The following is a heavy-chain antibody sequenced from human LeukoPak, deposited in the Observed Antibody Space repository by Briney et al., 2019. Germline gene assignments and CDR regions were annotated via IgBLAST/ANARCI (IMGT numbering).Heavy chain of an antibody. V-gene: IGHV4-59*12. CDR1: GGSISSYY. CDR2: IYYSGST. Sequence: KASETLSLTCTVSGGSISSYYWSWIRQPPGKGLEWIGYIYYSGSTNYNPSLKSRVTISVDTSKNQFSLKLSSVTAADTAMYYCARVKDPGGYYYYYYMDVCGKGTTVTVSS. D-gene: IGHD3-16*01. J-gene: IGHJ6*03. CDR3: ARVKDPGGYYYYYYMDV.